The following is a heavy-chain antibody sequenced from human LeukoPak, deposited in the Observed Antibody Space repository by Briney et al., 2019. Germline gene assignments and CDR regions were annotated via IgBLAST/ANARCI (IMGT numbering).Heavy chain of an antibody. CDR3: ARARGYSYGSHGD. CDR1: GYRFTSYW. V-gene: IGHV5-10-1*01. J-gene: IGHJ4*02. Sequence: GGPLRISCKGSGYRFTSYWISWVRPMPGKGPGWMGRIVPSGSYTNYSPSFQGHVTISADKSISTAYLQWSSLKASDTAMYYCARARGYSYGSHGDWGQGTLVTVSS. D-gene: IGHD5-18*01. CDR2: IVPSGSYT.